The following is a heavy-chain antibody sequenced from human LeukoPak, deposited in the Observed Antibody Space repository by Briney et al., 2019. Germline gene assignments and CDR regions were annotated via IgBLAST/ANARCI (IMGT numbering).Heavy chain of an antibody. V-gene: IGHV3-23*01. Sequence: GGSLRLSCAASGLAFSSYGMNWVRQAPGKGLEWVSVISDSGRTTYYADSVKGRFTISRDNSENTLYLQMNSLRGEDTAVYYCAKGSSSRGRFDYWGQGTLVTVSS. CDR3: AKGSSSRGRFDY. CDR1: GLAFSSYG. J-gene: IGHJ4*02. CDR2: ISDSGRTT. D-gene: IGHD6-13*01.